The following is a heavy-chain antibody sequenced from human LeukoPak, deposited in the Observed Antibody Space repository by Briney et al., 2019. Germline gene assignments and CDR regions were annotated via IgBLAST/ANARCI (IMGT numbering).Heavy chain of an antibody. Sequence: GGSLRLSCAASEFAFSSYSMNWVRQAPGKGLKWVSSISSSSSYIYYADSVKGRFTISRDNAKNSLYLQMNSLRAEDTAVYYCAREKANYYGSGSYYNYFDYWGQGTLVTVSS. CDR1: EFAFSSYS. J-gene: IGHJ4*02. V-gene: IGHV3-21*01. D-gene: IGHD3-10*01. CDR3: AREKANYYGSGSYYNYFDY. CDR2: ISSSSSYI.